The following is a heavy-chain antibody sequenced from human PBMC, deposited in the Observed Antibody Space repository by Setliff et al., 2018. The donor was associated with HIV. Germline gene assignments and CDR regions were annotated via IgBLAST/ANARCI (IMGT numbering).Heavy chain of an antibody. CDR1: SGSISPYY. CDR2: IYYNGHT. J-gene: IGHJ3*02. Sequence: PSETLSLTCAVSSGSISPYYWSWIRQPPGRGLEWIGFIYYNGHTNYSPSLKSRVTISVDTSKNQFSLKLSSVTAADTAVYYCARPNSSGWYPGAFDIWGQGTMVTVSS. CDR3: ARPNSSGWYPGAFDI. D-gene: IGHD6-19*01. V-gene: IGHV4-59*08.